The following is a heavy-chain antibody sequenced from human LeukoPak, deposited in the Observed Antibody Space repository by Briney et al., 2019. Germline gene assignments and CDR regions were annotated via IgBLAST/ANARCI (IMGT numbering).Heavy chain of an antibody. Sequence: GGSLRLSCAASGFTVSSNYMSWVRQAPGEGLEWEWVSSISTSGAHTYYADSVRGRFTISRDSSKNTLYLQLNSLRADDTATYYCARDVRGSGNYGWFDPWGQGTLVTVSS. CDR3: ARDVRGSGNYGWFDP. D-gene: IGHD3-10*01. J-gene: IGHJ5*02. CDR2: ISTSGAHT. V-gene: IGHV3-23*01. CDR1: GFTVSSNY.